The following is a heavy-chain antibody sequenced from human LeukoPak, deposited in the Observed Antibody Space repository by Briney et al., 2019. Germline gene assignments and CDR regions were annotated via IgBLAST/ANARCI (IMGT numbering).Heavy chain of an antibody. J-gene: IGHJ4*02. D-gene: IGHD3-10*01. Sequence: SETLSLTCTVSGGSISSSSYYWGWIRQPPGKGLEWIGSIYYSGSTYYNPSLKSRVTISVDTSKNQFSLKLSSVTAADTAVYYCARDRQGPRTYYRGCFDYWGQGTLVTVSS. CDR1: GGSISSSSYY. CDR2: IYYSGST. V-gene: IGHV4-39*02. CDR3: ARDRQGPRTYYRGCFDY.